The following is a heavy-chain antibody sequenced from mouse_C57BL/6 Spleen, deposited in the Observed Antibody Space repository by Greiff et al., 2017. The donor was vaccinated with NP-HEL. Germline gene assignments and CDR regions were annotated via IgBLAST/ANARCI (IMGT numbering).Heavy chain of an antibody. D-gene: IGHD3-2*02. CDR1: GYTFTSYW. CDR3: ARRSSGYGYFDY. Sequence: VQLQQPGAELVKPGASVKMSCKASGYTFTSYWITWVKQRPGQGLEWIGDIYPGSGSTNYNEKFKSKATLTVDTSSSTAYMQLSSLTSEDSAVYYCARRSSGYGYFDYWGQGTTLTVSS. V-gene: IGHV1-55*01. CDR2: IYPGSGST. J-gene: IGHJ2*01.